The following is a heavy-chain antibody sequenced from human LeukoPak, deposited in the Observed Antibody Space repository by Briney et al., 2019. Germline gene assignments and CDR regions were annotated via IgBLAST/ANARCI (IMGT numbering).Heavy chain of an antibody. Sequence: SETLSLTCAVSGGSISSSYWWSWVRQPPGKGLEWIGEIYHSGSTNYNPSLKSRVTISVDTSKNQLSLRLSSVTAADTAVYYCARGPADYNKLKPGDRDGYNYKSKRTPFDYWGQGTLVTVSS. CDR3: ARGPADYNKLKPGDRDGYNYKSKRTPFDY. CDR1: GGSISSSYW. D-gene: IGHD5-24*01. V-gene: IGHV4-4*02. CDR2: IYHSGST. J-gene: IGHJ4*02.